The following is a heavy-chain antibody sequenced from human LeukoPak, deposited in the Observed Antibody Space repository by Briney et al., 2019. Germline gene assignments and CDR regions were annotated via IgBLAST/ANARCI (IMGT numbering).Heavy chain of an antibody. CDR1: GFTFSSYW. CDR3: ARYGNGAWLAHYSFDI. J-gene: IGHJ3*02. Sequence: GGSPRLSCAASGFTFSSYWMSWVRQAPGKGLEWVANIKQDGSEKYYVDSVKGRFTISRDNAKNSLYLQMNSLRAEDTAVYYCARYGNGAWLAHYSFDIWGQGTMVTVSS. V-gene: IGHV3-7*01. CDR2: IKQDGSEK. D-gene: IGHD6-19*01.